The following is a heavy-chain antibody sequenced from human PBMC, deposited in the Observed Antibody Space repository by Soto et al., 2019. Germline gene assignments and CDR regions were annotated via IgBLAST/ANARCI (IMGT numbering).Heavy chain of an antibody. D-gene: IGHD5-12*01. Sequence: ASVKVSCKASGGTFSSYTISWVRQAPGQGLEWMGRIIPILGIANYAQKFQGRVTITADKSTSTAYMELSSLRSEDTAVYYCARVFSGYDSYYFDYWGQGTLVTVSS. J-gene: IGHJ4*02. CDR3: ARVFSGYDSYYFDY. V-gene: IGHV1-69*02. CDR2: IIPILGIA. CDR1: GGTFSSYT.